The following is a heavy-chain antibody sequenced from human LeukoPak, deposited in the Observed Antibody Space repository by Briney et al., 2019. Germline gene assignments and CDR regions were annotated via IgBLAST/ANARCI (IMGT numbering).Heavy chain of an antibody. CDR2: FDPEDGET. CDR1: GYTLTELS. V-gene: IGHV1-24*01. D-gene: IGHD3-22*01. CDR3: ATDYYYDSSGSYYTVDY. Sequence: ASVKVSCKVSGYTLTELSMHWVRQAPGKGLEWMGGFDPEDGETFYAQKFQGRVTMTEATSTDTAYMELSSLRSEDTAVYYCATDYYYDSSGSYYTVDYWGQGTLVTVSS. J-gene: IGHJ4*02.